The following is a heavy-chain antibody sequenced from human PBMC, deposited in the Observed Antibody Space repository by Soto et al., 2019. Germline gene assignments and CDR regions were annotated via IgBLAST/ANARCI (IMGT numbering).Heavy chain of an antibody. CDR1: SGSISSSNW. D-gene: IGHD2-8*01. J-gene: IGHJ5*02. CDR2: IYHSGST. Sequence: QVQLQESGPGLVKPSGTLSLTCAVSSGSISSSNWWSWVRQPPGKGLEWIGEIYHSGSTNYNPSLKSRVTISVDKSKNQFSLKLSSVTAAATAVYYCARGGYCTNGVCFSFGWFDPWGQGTLVTVSS. V-gene: IGHV4-4*02. CDR3: ARGGYCTNGVCFSFGWFDP.